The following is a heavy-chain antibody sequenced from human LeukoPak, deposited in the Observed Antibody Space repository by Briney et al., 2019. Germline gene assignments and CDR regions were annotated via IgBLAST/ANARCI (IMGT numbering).Heavy chain of an antibody. CDR2: ISGSGYRI. V-gene: IGHV3-48*03. Sequence: GGSLRLSCAASGFTFSSDDMNWVRQAPGKGLEWVAYISGSGYRIYYAGSVKGRFTISRDNARKSLYLQMNSLRAEDTGTYYCAREGSSYAPSQPFFFDFWGQGTLVTLSS. D-gene: IGHD3-10*01. CDR1: GFTFSSDD. CDR3: AREGSSYAPSQPFFFDF. J-gene: IGHJ4*02.